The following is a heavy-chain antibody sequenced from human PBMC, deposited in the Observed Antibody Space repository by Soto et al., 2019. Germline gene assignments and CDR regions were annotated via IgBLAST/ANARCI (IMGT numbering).Heavy chain of an antibody. CDR2: ISAYNGNT. V-gene: IGHV1-18*01. CDR3: ARDLIVVVVAATRSFYGMDV. J-gene: IGHJ6*02. CDR1: GYTFTSYG. D-gene: IGHD2-15*01. Sequence: ASVKVSCKASGYTFTSYGISWVRQAPGQGLEWMGWISAYNGNTNYAQKLQGRVTMNTDKSTSTAYMELRSLRSDDTAVYYCARDLIVVVVAATRSFYGMDVWGQGTTVTVSS.